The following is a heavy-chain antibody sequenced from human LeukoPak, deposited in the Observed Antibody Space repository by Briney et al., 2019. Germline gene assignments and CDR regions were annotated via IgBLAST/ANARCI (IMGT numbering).Heavy chain of an antibody. CDR2: ISYDGSNK. Sequence: GGSLRLSCAASGFTFSSYGMHWVRQAPGKGLEWVAVISYDGSNKYYADSVKGRFTISRDNSKNTIYLQMNSLRAEDTALYYCAKAAAAPGFDFWGQGTLVTVSS. J-gene: IGHJ4*02. CDR3: AKAAAAPGFDF. D-gene: IGHD6-13*01. CDR1: GFTFSSYG. V-gene: IGHV3-30*18.